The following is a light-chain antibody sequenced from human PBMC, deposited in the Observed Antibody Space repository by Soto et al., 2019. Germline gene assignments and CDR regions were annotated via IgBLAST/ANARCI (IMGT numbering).Light chain of an antibody. Sequence: EIVLTQSPGTLSLSPGERVTLSCRASQSVRSRYLAWYQQKPGQAPRLLTYGASSRATGIPDRFSGSESGTDFTLTIGRLEPEDFAVYYCQHYGTSPLYTFGRGTKVDIK. J-gene: IGKJ2*01. V-gene: IGKV3-20*01. CDR3: QHYGTSPLYT. CDR2: GAS. CDR1: QSVRSRY.